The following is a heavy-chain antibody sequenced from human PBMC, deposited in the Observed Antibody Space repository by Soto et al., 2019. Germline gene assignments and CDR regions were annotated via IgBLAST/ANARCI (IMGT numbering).Heavy chain of an antibody. CDR2: IYPGDSDT. CDR1: GYSFTSYW. D-gene: IGHD6-6*01. Sequence: PGESLKISCKGSGYSFTSYWIGWVRQMPGKGLEWMGIIYPGDSDTRYSPSFQGQVTISADKSISTAYLQWSSLKASDTAMYYCARRAIAARRYHYYYYMDVWGKGTTVTVSS. CDR3: ARRAIAARRYHYYYYMDV. J-gene: IGHJ6*03. V-gene: IGHV5-51*01.